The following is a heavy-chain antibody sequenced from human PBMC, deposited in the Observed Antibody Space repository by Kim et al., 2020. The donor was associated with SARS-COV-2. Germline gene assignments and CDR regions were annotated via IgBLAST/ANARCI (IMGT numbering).Heavy chain of an antibody. D-gene: IGHD6-13*01. CDR2: INTNTGNP. Sequence: ASVKVSCKASGYTFTRYAINWVRQAPGQGLEWMGWINTNTGNPTYAQGFTGRFVFSLDSSVSAAYLQISSLKAEDTAVYYCARDPGSSSWNFDYWGQGTLVTVSS. CDR3: ARDPGSSSWNFDY. J-gene: IGHJ4*02. CDR1: GYTFTRYA. V-gene: IGHV7-4-1*02.